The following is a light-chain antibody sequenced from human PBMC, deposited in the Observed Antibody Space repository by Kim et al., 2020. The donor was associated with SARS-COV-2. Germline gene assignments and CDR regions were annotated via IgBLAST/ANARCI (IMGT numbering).Light chain of an antibody. CDR2: YAS. Sequence: PPVEKAALSCRACQSSSSYLAWYQQKPGQTPRLLIYYASNRPTGIPARFSGSRSWTEFTLPISSLEPEDFAVYYCHQRSNWPPYTFGQGTKLEI. CDR3: HQRSNWPPYT. CDR1: QSSSSY. J-gene: IGKJ2*01. V-gene: IGKV3-11*01.